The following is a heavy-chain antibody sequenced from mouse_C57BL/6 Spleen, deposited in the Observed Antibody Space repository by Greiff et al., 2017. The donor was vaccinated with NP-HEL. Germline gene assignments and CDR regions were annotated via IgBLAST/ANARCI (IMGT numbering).Heavy chain of an antibody. J-gene: IGHJ1*03. V-gene: IGHV1-15*01. Sequence: VKLQESGAELVRPGASVTLSCKASGYTFTDYEMHWVKQTPVHGLEWIGAIDPETGGTAYNQKFKGKAILTADKSSSTAYMELRSLTSEDSAVYYCTNSPGYFDVWGTGTTVTVSS. CDR1: GYTFTDYE. D-gene: IGHD6-1*01. CDR3: TNSPGYFDV. CDR2: IDPETGGT.